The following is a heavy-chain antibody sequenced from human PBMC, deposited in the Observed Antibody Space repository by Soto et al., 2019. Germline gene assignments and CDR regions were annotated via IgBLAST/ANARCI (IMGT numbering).Heavy chain of an antibody. J-gene: IGHJ3*02. D-gene: IGHD3-3*02. CDR3: ARASYIFGALDI. V-gene: IGHV4-31*03. Sequence: QVQLQESGPGLVKPSQTLSLTCTVSGGSISTGGSYWSWIRQQPGKGLEWIGFIFYIGSTSSNPSLKSRAIMSVDTPKNQFSLKLTSVTAADTAVYYCARASYIFGALDIWGQGTMVTVSS. CDR2: IFYIGST. CDR1: GGSISTGGSY.